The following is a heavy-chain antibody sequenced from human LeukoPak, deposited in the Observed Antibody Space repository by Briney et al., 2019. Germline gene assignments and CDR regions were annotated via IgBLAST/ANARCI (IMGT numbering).Heavy chain of an antibody. Sequence: ASVKVSCKASGYTFTGYYMHWVRQAPGQGLEWMGWINPNSGGTNYAKKFQGRVTMTRDTYISTAYMELGRLRSDETPVYYCARVGVADCGVDCLGWFDPWGQGTLVTVSS. CDR2: INPNSGGT. V-gene: IGHV1-2*02. CDR1: GYTFTGYY. CDR3: ARVGVADCGVDCLGWFDP. J-gene: IGHJ5*02. D-gene: IGHD2-21*02.